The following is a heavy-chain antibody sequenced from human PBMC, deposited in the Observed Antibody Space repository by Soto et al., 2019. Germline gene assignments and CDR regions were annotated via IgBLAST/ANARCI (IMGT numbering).Heavy chain of an antibody. CDR1: GFSLSNARVG. D-gene: IGHD3-22*01. J-gene: IGHJ6*02. CDR3: ALIGKDSSGRYGMDV. V-gene: IGHV2-26*01. Sequence: QVTLKESGPVLVKPTETLTLTCTVSGFSLSNARVGVSWIRQPPGKALEWLAHIFPNDEKSYSTSLKSRLTISKDTSKSQVVLTMTNMDPVDTATYYCALIGKDSSGRYGMDVWGQGTTVTVSS. CDR2: IFPNDEK.